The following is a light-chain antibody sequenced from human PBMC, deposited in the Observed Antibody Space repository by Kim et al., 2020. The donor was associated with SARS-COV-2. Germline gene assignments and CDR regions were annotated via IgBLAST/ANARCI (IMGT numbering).Light chain of an antibody. J-gene: IGLJ3*02. Sequence: GQRVTMSCNGSISNIGGKTVTWYQQFPATAPKVVISRNDERPSGVSDRFSGSKSGTSASLAISGLQSEDEADYYCAAWDDRLKGVVFGGGTQLTVL. CDR2: RND. V-gene: IGLV1-44*01. CDR3: AAWDDRLKGVV. CDR1: ISNIGGKT.